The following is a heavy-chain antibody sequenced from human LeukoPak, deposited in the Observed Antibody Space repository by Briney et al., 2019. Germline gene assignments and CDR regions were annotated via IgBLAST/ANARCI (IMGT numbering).Heavy chain of an antibody. Sequence: GGSLRLSCAASGFTFSSYGMHWVRQAPGKGLEWVAVIWYDGSNKYYADSVKGRFTISRDNSKNTLYLQMNSLRAEDTAVYYCARQVPAAKPDYYYYYGMDVWGQGTTVTVSS. CDR2: IWYDGSNK. J-gene: IGHJ6*02. CDR3: ARQVPAAKPDYYYYYGMDV. CDR1: GFTFSSYG. V-gene: IGHV3-33*01. D-gene: IGHD2-2*01.